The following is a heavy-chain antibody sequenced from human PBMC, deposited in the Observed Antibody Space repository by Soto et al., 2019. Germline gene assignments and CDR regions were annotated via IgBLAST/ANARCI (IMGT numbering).Heavy chain of an antibody. CDR1: GYTFTNYG. V-gene: IGHV1-18*01. J-gene: IGHJ4*02. CDR3: ASDQAMAQFDY. Sequence: QVQLVQSGAEVKKPGASVKVSCKASGYTFTNYGISWVRQAPGQGLEWMGWINAYNGNTKYAQKLQGRVTMTTDTSTSTAYTELRSLRSDDTVVYYCASDQAMAQFDYWGQGTLVTVSS. CDR2: INAYNGNT. D-gene: IGHD5-18*01.